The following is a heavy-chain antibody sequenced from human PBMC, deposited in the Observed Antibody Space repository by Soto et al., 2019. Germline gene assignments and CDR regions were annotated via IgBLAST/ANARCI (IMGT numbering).Heavy chain of an antibody. D-gene: IGHD1-26*01. Sequence: PSETLSLTCAVYGGSFSGYYWSWIRQPPGKGLEWIGEINHSGSTNYNPSLKSRVTISVDTSKNQFSLKLSSVTAADTAVYYCARGGGSYVYWGQGTLVTVSS. CDR3: ARGGGSYVY. CDR2: INHSGST. V-gene: IGHV4-34*01. J-gene: IGHJ4*02. CDR1: GGSFSGYY.